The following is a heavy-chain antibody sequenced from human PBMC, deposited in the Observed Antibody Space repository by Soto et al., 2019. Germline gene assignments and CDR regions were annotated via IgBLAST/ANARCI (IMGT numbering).Heavy chain of an antibody. J-gene: IGHJ5*02. CDR1: GFTFSDYY. V-gene: IGHV3-11*06. D-gene: IGHD2-15*01. Sequence: GGSLRLSCAASGFTFSDYYMSWIRQAPGKGLEWVSYISSSSSYTNYADSVKGRFTISRDNAKNSLYLQMNSLRAEDTAVYYCARDLRVVAAPLNWFDPWGQGTRVTVSS. CDR2: ISSSSSYT. CDR3: ARDLRVVAAPLNWFDP.